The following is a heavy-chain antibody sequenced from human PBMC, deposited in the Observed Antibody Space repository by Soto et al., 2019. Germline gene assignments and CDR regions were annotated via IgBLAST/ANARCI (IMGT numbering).Heavy chain of an antibody. CDR3: ARDREEEPGSYGDYFDY. D-gene: IGHD1-26*01. V-gene: IGHV3-30-3*01. J-gene: IGHJ4*02. CDR2: ISYDGSNK. CDR1: GFTFSSYA. Sequence: QVQLVESGGGVVQPGRSLRLSCAASGFTFSSYAMHWVRQAPGKGLEWVAVISYDGSNKYYADSVKGRFTISRDNSKNTLYLQMNSLRAEDTAVYYCARDREEEPGSYGDYFDYWGQGTLVTVSS.